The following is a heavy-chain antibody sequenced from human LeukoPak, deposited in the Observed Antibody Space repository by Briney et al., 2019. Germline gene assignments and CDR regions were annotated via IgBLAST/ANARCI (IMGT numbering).Heavy chain of an antibody. J-gene: IGHJ4*02. CDR1: GGSISSYY. CDR2: IYYSGST. CDR3: ASSSIAARGAFDY. V-gene: IGHV4-59*01. Sequence: PSETLSLTCTVSGGSISSYYWSWIRQPPGKGLEWIGYIYYSGSTNYNPSLKSRVTISVDTSKNQFSLKLSSVTAADTAVYYCASSSIAARGAFDYWGQGTLVTVPS. D-gene: IGHD6-6*01.